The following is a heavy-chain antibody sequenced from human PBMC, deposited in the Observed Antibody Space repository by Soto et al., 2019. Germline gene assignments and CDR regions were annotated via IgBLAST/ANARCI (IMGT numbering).Heavy chain of an antibody. CDR2: IPYDGSNK. CDR1: GFTFSSYA. V-gene: IGHV3-30-3*01. CDR3: ARDFGQQRDRVSFDY. D-gene: IGHD6-13*01. Sequence: WGSLGVSCASSGFTFSSYAMHWVRQAPGKGLEWVAVIPYDGSNKYYADSVKGRFTISRDNSKNTLYLQMNSLRAEDTAVYYCARDFGQQRDRVSFDYWGQGTLVTVSS. J-gene: IGHJ4*02.